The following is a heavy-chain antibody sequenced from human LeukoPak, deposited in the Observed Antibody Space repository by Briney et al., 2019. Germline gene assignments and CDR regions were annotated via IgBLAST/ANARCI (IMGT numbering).Heavy chain of an antibody. J-gene: IGHJ4*02. CDR3: ARDIMNGGYSGYEDGFDY. Sequence: GGSLRLSCAASEFTFSSYSMNWVRQAPGKGLELVSSISSSSSYIYYADSVKGRFTISRDNAKNSLYLQMNSLRAEDTAVYYCARDIMNGGYSGYEDGFDYWGQGTLVTVSS. CDR2: ISSSSSYI. D-gene: IGHD5-12*01. CDR1: EFTFSSYS. V-gene: IGHV3-21*01.